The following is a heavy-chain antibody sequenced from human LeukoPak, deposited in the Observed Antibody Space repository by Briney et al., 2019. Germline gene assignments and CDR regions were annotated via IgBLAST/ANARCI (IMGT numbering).Heavy chain of an antibody. Sequence: GGSLRLSCAASGFTFSSYGMHWVRQAPGKGLEWVAVIWYDGSNKYYADSVKGRFTISRDNSKNTLYLQMNSLKTEDTAVYYCTTRYSSSWYVADYWGQGTLVTVSS. CDR2: IWYDGSNK. J-gene: IGHJ4*02. CDR3: TTRYSSSWYVADY. V-gene: IGHV3-33*01. CDR1: GFTFSSYG. D-gene: IGHD6-13*01.